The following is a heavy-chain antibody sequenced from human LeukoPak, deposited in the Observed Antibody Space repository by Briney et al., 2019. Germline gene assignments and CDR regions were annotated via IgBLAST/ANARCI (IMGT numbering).Heavy chain of an antibody. CDR2: IKQDGSEK. Sequence: PGGSLRLSCAASGFTFSSYWMSWVRQAPGKGLEWVANIKQDGSEKYYVDSVKGRFTISRDNAKNSLYLQMNSLRAEDTAVYYCARDVTYYYGSSAYVQDYWGQGTLVTVSS. J-gene: IGHJ4*02. CDR3: ARDVTYYYGSSAYVQDY. D-gene: IGHD3-22*01. CDR1: GFTFSSYW. V-gene: IGHV3-7*05.